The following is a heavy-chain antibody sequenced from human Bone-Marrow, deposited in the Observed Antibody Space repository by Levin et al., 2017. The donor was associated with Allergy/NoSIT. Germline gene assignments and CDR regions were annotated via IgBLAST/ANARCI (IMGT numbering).Heavy chain of an antibody. D-gene: IGHD3-10*01. CDR2: IDYSGRS. CDR1: DGSISNSRYY. V-gene: IGHV4-39*01. CDR3: ASPTPVVWFGANL. J-gene: IGHJ5*02. Sequence: PSETLSLTCTVSDGSISNSRYYWGWIRQPPGRGLEWIASIDYSGRSYYSPSLKSRVAISVDTSQNQFSLRLSSVSAADTSVYYCASPTPVVWFGANLWGQGTLVTVSS.